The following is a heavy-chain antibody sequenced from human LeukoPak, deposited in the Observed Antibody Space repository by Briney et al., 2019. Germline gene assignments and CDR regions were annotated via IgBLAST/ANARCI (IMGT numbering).Heavy chain of an antibody. V-gene: IGHV3-7*01. D-gene: IGHD1-26*01. Sequence: GGSLRLSCAASGFAFTTYWMAWVRQAPGKGLEWVANIKGDESAKHQADSVKGRFTISRDNAQNSVYLQTSSLRVEDTAVYYCARDVGGSLDYWGQGTLVTVSS. CDR2: IKGDESAK. CDR1: GFAFTTYW. CDR3: ARDVGGSLDY. J-gene: IGHJ4*02.